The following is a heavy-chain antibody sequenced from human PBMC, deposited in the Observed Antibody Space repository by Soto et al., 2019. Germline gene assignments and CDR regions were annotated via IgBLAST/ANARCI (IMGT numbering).Heavy chain of an antibody. J-gene: IGHJ3*01. Sequence: SETLSLTCDVYGGSFSGYFWNWIRQSPGKGLEWIGKVNHNGRNNYNPSLKSRVTISLDMSKKQISLKLTPVTAADTAVYYCARGGSSDWQVAFDFWGQGTMVTVSS. V-gene: IGHV4-34*01. D-gene: IGHD6-19*01. CDR2: VNHNGRN. CDR1: GGSFSGYF. CDR3: ARGGSSDWQVAFDF.